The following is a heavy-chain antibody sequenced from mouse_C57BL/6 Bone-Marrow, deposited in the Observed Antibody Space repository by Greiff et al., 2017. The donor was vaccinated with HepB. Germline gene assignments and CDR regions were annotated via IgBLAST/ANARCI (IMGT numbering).Heavy chain of an antibody. CDR3: ARYKRVYYGNFFYAMDY. J-gene: IGHJ4*01. V-gene: IGHV3-8*01. D-gene: IGHD2-1*01. Sequence: DVKLVESGPGLAKPSQTLSLTCSVTGYSITSDYWNWIRKFPGNKLEYMGYISYSGSTYYNPSLKSRISITRDTSKNQYYLQLNSVTTEDTATYYCARYKRVYYGNFFYAMDYWGQGTSVTVSS. CDR2: ISYSGST. CDR1: GYSITSDY.